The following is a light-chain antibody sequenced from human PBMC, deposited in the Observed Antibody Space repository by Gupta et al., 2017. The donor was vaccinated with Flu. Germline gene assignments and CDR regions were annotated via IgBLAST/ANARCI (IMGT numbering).Light chain of an antibody. CDR2: KVN. CDR3: SECEGRKKFEV. J-gene: IGLJ3*02. CDR1: NRDVSTCNY. V-gene: IGLV2-8*01. Sequence: VTISCTGTNRDVSTCNYVSWYQQHPGKAPKLIREKVNKRPSGVPERVAGYKSGNKDYRNVNGLQAEDEADDYCSECEGRKKFEVLGGGTKLTVV.